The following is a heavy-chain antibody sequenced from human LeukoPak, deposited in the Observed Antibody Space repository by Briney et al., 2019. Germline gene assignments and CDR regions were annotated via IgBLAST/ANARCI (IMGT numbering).Heavy chain of an antibody. CDR1: GFTFHDYA. J-gene: IGHJ4*02. D-gene: IGHD6-19*01. CDR2: ISWNSGSI. V-gene: IGHV3-9*01. CDR3: AKGHSGWLSFDY. Sequence: PGGSLRLSCAASGFTFHDYAMHWVRQAPGKGLEWVSGISWNSGSIGYADSVKGRFTISRDNAKNSLYLQMNSLRAEDTALYYCAKGHSGWLSFDYWGQGTLVTVSS.